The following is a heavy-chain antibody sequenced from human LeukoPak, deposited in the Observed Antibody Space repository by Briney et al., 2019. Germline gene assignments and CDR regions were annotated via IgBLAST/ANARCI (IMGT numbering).Heavy chain of an antibody. V-gene: IGHV1-69*13. CDR1: GGTFSSHS. CDR2: IIPIFGTA. CDR3: ARRQYYDILTGYLPLDY. D-gene: IGHD3-9*01. Sequence: SVKVSCKTSGGTFSSHSISWVRQAPGQGLEWMGGIIPIFGTANYAQKFQGRVTITADESTSTAYMELSSLRSEDTAVYYCARRQYYDILTGYLPLDYWGQGTLVTVSS. J-gene: IGHJ4*02.